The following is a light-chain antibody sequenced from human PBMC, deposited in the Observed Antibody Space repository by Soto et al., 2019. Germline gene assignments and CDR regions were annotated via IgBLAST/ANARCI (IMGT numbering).Light chain of an antibody. Sequence: DFELTQSPSSLSAFFGDRVSISCRASQSISKFLSWYQQRPGTAPKLLIYAASSLESVVPSRFSGSGSGTDFTLTISSLQPEDFATYYCQQNYNTPITFGQGTRLEIK. CDR3: QQNYNTPIT. J-gene: IGKJ5*01. CDR2: AAS. V-gene: IGKV1-39*01. CDR1: QSISKF.